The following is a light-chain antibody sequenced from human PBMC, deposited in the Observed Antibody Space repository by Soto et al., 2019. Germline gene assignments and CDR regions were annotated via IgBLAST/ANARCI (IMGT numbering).Light chain of an antibody. V-gene: IGKV1-5*03. J-gene: IGKJ5*01. CDR1: QSISSW. CDR2: KAS. CDR3: QQSYSTRIT. Sequence: DLQMTQSPSTLSASVGDRVTITCRASQSISSWLAWYQQKPGKAPKLLIYKASSLESGVPSRFSGSGSGTEFTLTISSLQPDDVATYYCQQSYSTRITFGQGTRLEIK.